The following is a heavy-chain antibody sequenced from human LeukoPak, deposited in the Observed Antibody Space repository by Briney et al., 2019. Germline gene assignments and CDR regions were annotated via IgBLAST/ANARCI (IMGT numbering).Heavy chain of an antibody. J-gene: IGHJ4*02. Sequence: SGTLSLTCTVSGGSISGSISSSTYYWGWIRQPPGKGLEWFGNIYYSGGTYYNPSLKSRVTISVDTSKNQFSLKLNSVTAADTAVYYCVTSFWSAYYFDYWGQGILVTVSS. CDR1: GGSISGSISSSTYY. CDR3: VTSFWSAYYFDY. V-gene: IGHV4-39*01. D-gene: IGHD3-3*01. CDR2: IYYSGGT.